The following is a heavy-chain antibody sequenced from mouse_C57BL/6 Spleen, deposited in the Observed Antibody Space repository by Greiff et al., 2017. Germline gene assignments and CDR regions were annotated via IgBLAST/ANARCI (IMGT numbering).Heavy chain of an antibody. D-gene: IGHD2-1*01. J-gene: IGHJ3*01. V-gene: IGHV1-5*01. CDR1: GYTLTSYW. CDR2: IWPGNSDT. Sequence: VQLQQSGTVLARPGASVKMTCKISGYTLTSYWMHWVKQWPGQGLEWIGVIWPGNSDTSYNQKFKGKAKLTAVTSASTAYMELSSLTNEDSAVYYGTRGEDYGNFLFAYWGQGTLVTVSA. CDR3: TRGEDYGNFLFAY.